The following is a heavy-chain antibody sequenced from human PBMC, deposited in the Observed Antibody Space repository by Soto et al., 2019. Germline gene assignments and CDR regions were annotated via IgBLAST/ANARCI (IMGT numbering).Heavy chain of an antibody. J-gene: IGHJ4*02. CDR3: ARDADTTGHYSHFDL. CDR2: MHTGGNEK. V-gene: IGHV3-33*08. CDR1: GFTFSYYG. D-gene: IGHD3-9*01. Sequence: VQLVESGGGVVQPGGSLRLSCAASGFTFSYYGFHWVRQAPGKGLEWVAVMHTGGNEKYYVDSVKGRFTVSRDDSRNMVYLEMSGLRAEDTAEYFCARDADTTGHYSHFDLWGRGALVPVS.